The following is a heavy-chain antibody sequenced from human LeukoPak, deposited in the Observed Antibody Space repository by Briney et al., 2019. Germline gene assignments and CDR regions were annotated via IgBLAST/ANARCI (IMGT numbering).Heavy chain of an antibody. D-gene: IGHD6-13*01. CDR1: GGSISSYY. Sequence: SETLSLTCPVSGGSISSYYWSWIRQPPGKGLEWIGYIYYCGSNNYHPSLKSRVTISVATSKNQLSLKLTSVTAADTAVYYSAMNSSSWSAWFDPWGQGTLVTVSS. V-gene: IGHV4-59*01. J-gene: IGHJ5*02. CDR3: AMNSSSWSAWFDP. CDR2: IYYCGSN.